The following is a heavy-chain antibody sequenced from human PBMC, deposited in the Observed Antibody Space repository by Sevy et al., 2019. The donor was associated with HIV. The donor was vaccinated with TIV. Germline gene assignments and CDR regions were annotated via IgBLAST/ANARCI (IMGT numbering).Heavy chain of an antibody. CDR3: AREGLIGVVEVSNGMDV. CDR2: IRYDGSNK. D-gene: IGHD3-3*01. Sequence: GGSLRLSCVASGFTFSTYGIHWVRQAPGKGLEWVAVIRYDGSNKRYGDSVKGRFTISRDNSKNTMYLQMNSLRAEDTAVYYCAREGLIGVVEVSNGMDVWGQGTTVTVSS. V-gene: IGHV3-33*01. J-gene: IGHJ6*02. CDR1: GFTFSTYG.